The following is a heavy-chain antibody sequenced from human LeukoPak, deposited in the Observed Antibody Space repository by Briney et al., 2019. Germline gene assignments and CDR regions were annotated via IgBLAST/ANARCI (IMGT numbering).Heavy chain of an antibody. CDR1: GGSISSYY. V-gene: IGHV4-59*01. CDR2: IYYSGST. D-gene: IGHD6-13*01. J-gene: IGHJ6*02. Sequence: TPSETLSLTCTVSGGSISSYYWSWIRQPPGKGLKWIGDIYYSGSTNSNPSLKSRVTISVDTSKKQISLKLSSVTAADTAVYYCAGIALGHYYYGMDVWGQGTTVTVSS. CDR3: AGIALGHYYYGMDV.